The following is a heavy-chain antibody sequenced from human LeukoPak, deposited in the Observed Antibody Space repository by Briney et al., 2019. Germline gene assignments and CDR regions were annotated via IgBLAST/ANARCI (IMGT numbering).Heavy chain of an antibody. V-gene: IGHV4-4*07. CDR1: DGXMISYH. D-gene: IGHD5-12*01. CDR2: IYTTGST. Sequence: SETLSLTCIVSDGXMISYHCSWIRQPAGKGLEWIGRIYTTGSTDYNPSLMSRVTMSVDTSKNQFSLKLSSVTAADTAVYYCATNGRGYSGYDLDYWGREPWSPSPQ. J-gene: IGHJ4*02. CDR3: ATNGRGYSGYDLDY.